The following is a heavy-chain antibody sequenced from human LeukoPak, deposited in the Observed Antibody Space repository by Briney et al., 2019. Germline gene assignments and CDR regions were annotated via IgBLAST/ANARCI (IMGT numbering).Heavy chain of an antibody. V-gene: IGHV4-61*02. D-gene: IGHD3-3*01. CDR1: GGSISSGSYY. Sequence: SETLSLTCTVSGGSISSGSYYWSWIRHPAGKGLEWTGRIYTSGSTNYNPSLKSRVTISVDTSKNQFSLKLSSVTAADTAVYYCARDLEDFWSGLNWFDPWGQGTLVTVSS. J-gene: IGHJ5*02. CDR3: ARDLEDFWSGLNWFDP. CDR2: IYTSGST.